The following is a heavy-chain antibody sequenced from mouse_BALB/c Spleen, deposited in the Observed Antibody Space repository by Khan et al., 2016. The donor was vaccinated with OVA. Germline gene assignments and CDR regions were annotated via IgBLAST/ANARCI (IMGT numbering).Heavy chain of an antibody. Sequence: EVQVVESGGGLVQPGRSRKLSCAASGFTFSSFGMHWVRQAPEKGLEWVAYISSGSSTIYYADTVKGRFTISRDNPKNTLFLQMTSLRSEDTAMYYCARRYGNSLFDYWGQGTTLTVSS. V-gene: IGHV5-17*02. CDR1: GFTFSSFG. CDR2: ISSGSSTI. CDR3: ARRYGNSLFDY. D-gene: IGHD2-10*02. J-gene: IGHJ2*01.